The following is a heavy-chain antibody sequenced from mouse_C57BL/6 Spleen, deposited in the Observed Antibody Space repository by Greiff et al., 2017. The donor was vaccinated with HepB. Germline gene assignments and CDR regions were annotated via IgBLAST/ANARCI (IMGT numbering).Heavy chain of an antibody. Sequence: EVMLVESGGGLVQPGGSLKLSCAASGFTFSDYGMAWVRQAPRKGPEWVAFISNLAYSIYYADTVTGRFTISRENAKNTLYLEMSSLRSEDTAMYYCARQDYGNYGYYAMDYWGQGTSVTVSS. CDR1: GFTFSDYG. CDR3: ARQDYGNYGYYAMDY. J-gene: IGHJ4*01. D-gene: IGHD2-1*01. CDR2: ISNLAYSI. V-gene: IGHV5-15*04.